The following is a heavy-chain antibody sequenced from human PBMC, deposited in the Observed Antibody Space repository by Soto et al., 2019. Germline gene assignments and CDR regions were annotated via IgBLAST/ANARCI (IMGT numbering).Heavy chain of an antibody. V-gene: IGHV3-9*01. CDR2: ISWNSGSI. CDR1: GFTFDDYA. J-gene: IGHJ3*02. D-gene: IGHD3-16*02. CDR3: AKDISAGIIHLGELSLSAFDI. Sequence: GGSLRLSCAASGFTFDDYAMHWVRQAPGKGLEWVSGISWNSGSIGYADSVKGRFTISRDNAKNSLYLQMNSLRAEDTALYYCAKDISAGIIHLGELSLSAFDIWGQGTMVTVSS.